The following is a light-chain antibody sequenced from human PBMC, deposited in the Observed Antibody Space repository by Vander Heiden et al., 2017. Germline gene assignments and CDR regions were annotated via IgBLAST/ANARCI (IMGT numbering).Light chain of an antibody. CDR3: QQYNS. V-gene: IGKV1-5*03. CDR2: KAS. Sequence: DIQMTKSPSTLSVSVGDRVTITCRASQSISSWLAWYQQKPGKAPKLLIYKASSLESGVPSRFSGSGSGTEFTLTISSLQPDDFATYYCQQYNSFGQGTKVEIK. J-gene: IGKJ2*01. CDR1: QSISSW.